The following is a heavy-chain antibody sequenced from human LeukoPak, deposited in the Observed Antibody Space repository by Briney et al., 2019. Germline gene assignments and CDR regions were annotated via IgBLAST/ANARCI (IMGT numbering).Heavy chain of an antibody. D-gene: IGHD1-1*01. J-gene: IGHJ4*02. CDR2: IFYSGST. Sequence: SETLSLTCTVSGGSITSSSYFWGWIRQPPGKGLEWIGSIFYSGSTYYNPSLKSRVSISVDTSKNQFSLKLSSVTAADTAVYYCARVGYRPDYWGQGTLVTVSS. V-gene: IGHV4-39*07. CDR1: GGSITSSSYF. CDR3: ARVGYRPDY.